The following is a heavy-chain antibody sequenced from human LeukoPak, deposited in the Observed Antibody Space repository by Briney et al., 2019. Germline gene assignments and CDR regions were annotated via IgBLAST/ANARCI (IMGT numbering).Heavy chain of an antibody. V-gene: IGHV3-9*01. CDR1: GFTFDDYA. J-gene: IGHJ4*02. CDR2: ISWNSGSI. D-gene: IGHD6-19*01. Sequence: PGGSLRLSCAASGFTFDDYAMHWVRQAPGKGLEWVSGISWNSGSIGYADSVKGRFTISRDNAKNSLYLQMNSLRAEDTALYYCAKAGSSGWYDGVGYWGQGTLVTVSS. CDR3: AKAGSSGWYDGVGY.